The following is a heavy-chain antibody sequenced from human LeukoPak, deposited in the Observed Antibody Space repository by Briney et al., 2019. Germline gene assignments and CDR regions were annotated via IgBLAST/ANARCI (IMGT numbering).Heavy chain of an antibody. J-gene: IGHJ5*02. CDR1: GYSFTRRW. Sequence: KPGESLKISCKGSGYSFTRRWIGWVRQVPGKGLEWMGIIYPGDSDTRYSPSFRGQVTISTDKSISTAYLRWSSLKASDTAMYHCARGRELLSLTWLDPWGQGTLVTVSS. D-gene: IGHD1-7*01. CDR3: ARGRELLSLTWLDP. V-gene: IGHV5-51*01. CDR2: IYPGDSDT.